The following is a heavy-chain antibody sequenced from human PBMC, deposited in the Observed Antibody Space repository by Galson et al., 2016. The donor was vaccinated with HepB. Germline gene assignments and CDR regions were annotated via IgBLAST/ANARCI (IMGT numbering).Heavy chain of an antibody. V-gene: IGHV3-74*03. J-gene: IGHJ4*02. CDR3: VSQFSDSGY. CDR1: GFNFDINW. D-gene: IGHD5-24*01. Sequence: SLRLSCAVSGFNFDINWMHWVRQAPGKGLVWVSRIMSDGSVTTYADSVKGRFTISRDNARDTLYLQMNSLRVEGTAVYYCVSQFSDSGYWGRGTLVTVSS. CDR2: IMSDGSVT.